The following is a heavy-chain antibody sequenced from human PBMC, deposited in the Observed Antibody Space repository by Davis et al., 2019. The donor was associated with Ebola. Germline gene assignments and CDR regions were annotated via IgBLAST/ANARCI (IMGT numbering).Heavy chain of an antibody. D-gene: IGHD2-15*01. V-gene: IGHV1-18*01. J-gene: IGHJ6*04. CDR1: GYTFTSYG. CDR2: ISAYNGNT. Sequence: ASVKVSCKASGYTFTSYGISWVRQAPGQGLEWMGWISAYNGNTNYAQKFQGRVTMTRDTSTSTVYMELSSLGSEDTAVYYCAREAVVVVAATAYYYYGMDVWGKGTTVTVSS. CDR3: AREAVVVVAATAYYYYGMDV.